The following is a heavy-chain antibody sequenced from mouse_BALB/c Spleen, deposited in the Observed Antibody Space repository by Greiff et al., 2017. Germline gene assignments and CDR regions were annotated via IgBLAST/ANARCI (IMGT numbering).Heavy chain of an antibody. CDR2: IHPSDSDT. V-gene: IGHV1-74*01. Sequence: QVQLQQPGAELVRPGASVKLSCKASGYSFTSYWMNWVKQRPGQGLEWIGMIHPSDSDTRLNQKFKDKATWTVDKSSSTAYMQLSSPTSEDSAVYYCARASSNPYAMDYWGQGTTVTVSS. J-gene: IGHJ4*01. D-gene: IGHD1-1*01. CDR3: ARASSNPYAMDY. CDR1: GYSFTSYW.